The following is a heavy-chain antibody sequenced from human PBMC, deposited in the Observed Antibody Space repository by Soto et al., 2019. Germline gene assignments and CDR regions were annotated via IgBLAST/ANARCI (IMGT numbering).Heavy chain of an antibody. D-gene: IGHD4-17*01. CDR3: ARRYGASFDY. V-gene: IGHV4-59*01. J-gene: IGHJ4*02. Sequence: PSETLSLTCTVSGGSISSYYRSWIRQPPGKGLEWIGYIYYSGSTNYNPSLKSRVTISVDTSKNQFSLKLSSVTAADTAVYYCARRYGASFDYWGQGTLVTAPQ. CDR1: GGSISSYY. CDR2: IYYSGST.